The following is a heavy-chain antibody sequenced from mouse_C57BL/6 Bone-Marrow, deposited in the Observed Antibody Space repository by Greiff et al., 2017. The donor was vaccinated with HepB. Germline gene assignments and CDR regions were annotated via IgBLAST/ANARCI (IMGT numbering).Heavy chain of an antibody. CDR3: ARQGGYDFWFAY. J-gene: IGHJ3*01. CDR1: GFTFSDYG. Sequence: EVKLMESGGGLVQPGGSLKLSCAASGFTFSDYGMAWVRQAPRKGPEWVAFISNLAYSIYYADTVTGRFTISRENAKNTLYLEMSSLRSEDTAMYYCARQGGYDFWFAYWGQGTLVTVSA. CDR2: ISNLAYSI. V-gene: IGHV5-15*01. D-gene: IGHD2-4*01.